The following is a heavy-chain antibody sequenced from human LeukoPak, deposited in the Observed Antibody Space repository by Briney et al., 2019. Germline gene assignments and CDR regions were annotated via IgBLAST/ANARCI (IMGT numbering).Heavy chain of an antibody. J-gene: IGHJ2*01. Sequence: PGGSLRLSCAASGFTFSSYAMRWVRQAPGKGLEWVSGISVGGGSTYYADSVKGRFTISRDNSKNTLYLQMNSLRAEDTAVYYCAKPSLYYYDTSGYYRYWYFDLRGRGTLVTVSS. D-gene: IGHD3-22*01. V-gene: IGHV3-23*01. CDR1: GFTFSSYA. CDR2: ISVGGGST. CDR3: AKPSLYYYDTSGYYRYWYFDL.